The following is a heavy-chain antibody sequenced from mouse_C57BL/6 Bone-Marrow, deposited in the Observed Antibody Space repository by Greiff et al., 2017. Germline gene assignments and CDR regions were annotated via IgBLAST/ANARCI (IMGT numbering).Heavy chain of an antibody. V-gene: IGHV1-9*01. Sequence: QVQLKESGAELMKPGASVKLSCKATGYTFTGYWIEWVKQRPGHGLEWIGEILPGIGSTNYNEKFKGKATLTADTSYNTAYMQLSSLTPEDSAIYYCARSGYDYDPAWFAYWCQGTLVTVSA. CDR3: ARSGYDYDPAWFAY. CDR2: ILPGIGST. J-gene: IGHJ3*01. CDR1: GYTFTGYW. D-gene: IGHD2-4*01.